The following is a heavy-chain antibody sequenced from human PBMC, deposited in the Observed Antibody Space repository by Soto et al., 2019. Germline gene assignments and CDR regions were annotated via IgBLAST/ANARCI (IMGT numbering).Heavy chain of an antibody. CDR1: GFTFSDYY. D-gene: IGHD6-13*01. CDR2: ISSSGSIM. CDR3: ARASGSSWYFDF. V-gene: IGHV3-11*01. J-gene: IGHJ4*02. Sequence: LRLSCAASGFTFSDYYISWIRQAPGKGLEWVSQISSSGSIMSYADSVKGRFTMSRDNANNSLYLQMNSLRAEDTAMYFCARASGSSWYFDFWGQGTLVTVSS.